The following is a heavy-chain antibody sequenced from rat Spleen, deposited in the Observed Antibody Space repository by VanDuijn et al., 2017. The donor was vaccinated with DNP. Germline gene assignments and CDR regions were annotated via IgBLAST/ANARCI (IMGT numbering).Heavy chain of an antibody. Sequence: EVQLVESDGGLVQPGRSLKLSCAASGFTFSDYYMAWVRQAPTKGLEWVAYISTGGGNTYYPNSVKGRFTISRDNAKNTQYLQMDSLRSEETATYYCAGRPPPTRGPFDYWGQGIMVTVSS. V-gene: IGHV5S11*01. CDR3: AGRPPPTRGPFDY. J-gene: IGHJ2*01. CDR1: GFTFSDYY. CDR2: ISTGGGNT. D-gene: IGHD1-4*01.